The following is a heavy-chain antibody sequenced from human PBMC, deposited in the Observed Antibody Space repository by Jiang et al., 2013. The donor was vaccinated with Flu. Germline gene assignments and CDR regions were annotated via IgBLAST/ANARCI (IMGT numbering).Heavy chain of an antibody. CDR2: INHRRTI. CDR1: NGSLTDYY. V-gene: IGHV4-34*01. CDR3: ARGGRIVLDYAAAFDV. D-gene: IGHD4/OR15-4a*01. J-gene: IGHJ3*01. Sequence: LLKPSETLSLTCAVVNGSLTDYYWSWIRQSPGRGLEWIGVINHRRTINYTPSLRSRVTISLDTSKKHFPEADLCDRRGRGCLYCARGGRIVLDYAAAFDV.